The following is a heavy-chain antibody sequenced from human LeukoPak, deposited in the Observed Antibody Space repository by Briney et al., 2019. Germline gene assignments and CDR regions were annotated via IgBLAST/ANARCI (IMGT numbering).Heavy chain of an antibody. J-gene: IGHJ5*02. CDR1: GGSLSGHW. V-gene: IGHV4-59*08. D-gene: IGHD6-13*01. Sequence: SETLSLTCTVSGGSLSGHWWSWIRQPPGKGLEWICYIYYSGNTNYNPSLNTRVTISVDTSKNQFSLNLRSVTAADTAVYYCAGLHFAAAEEFDPWGQGTLVTVSS. CDR2: IYYSGNT. CDR3: AGLHFAAAEEFDP.